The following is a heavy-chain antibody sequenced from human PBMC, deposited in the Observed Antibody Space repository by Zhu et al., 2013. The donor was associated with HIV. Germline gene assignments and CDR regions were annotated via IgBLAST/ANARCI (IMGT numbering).Heavy chain of an antibody. J-gene: IGHJ4*02. CDR1: GFTFGDYA. CDR2: IRSKAYGGTT. V-gene: IGHV3-49*03. D-gene: IGHD3-10*01. Sequence: VQLVESGGGLVQPGRSLRLSCTASGFTFGDYAMSWLRQAPGKGLEWVGFIRSKAYGGTTEYAASVKGRFTISRDDSKSIAYLQLNSLKTEDTAVYYCANGHQGVISPFDYWGQGTLVTVSS. CDR3: ANGHQGVISPFDY.